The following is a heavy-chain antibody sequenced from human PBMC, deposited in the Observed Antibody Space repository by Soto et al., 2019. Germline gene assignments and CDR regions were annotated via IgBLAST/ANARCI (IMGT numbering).Heavy chain of an antibody. D-gene: IGHD3-10*01. J-gene: IGHJ4*02. Sequence: HPGVSLRLSCAASGFTFSSYGMHWVRQAPGKGLEWVAVISYDGSNKYYADSVKGRFTISRDNSKNTLYLQMNSLRAEDTAVYYCATDFSTRLFAMVRGVIPYYFDYWGQGTLVTVSS. V-gene: IGHV3-30*03. CDR2: ISYDGSNK. CDR3: ATDFSTRLFAMVRGVIPYYFDY. CDR1: GFTFSSYG.